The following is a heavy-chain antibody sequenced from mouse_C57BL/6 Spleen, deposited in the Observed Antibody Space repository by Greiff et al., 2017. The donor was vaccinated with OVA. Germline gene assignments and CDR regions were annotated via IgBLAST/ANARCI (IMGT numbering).Heavy chain of an antibody. Sequence: QVHVKQPGAELVKPGASVKLSCKASGYTFTSYWMHWVKQRPGRGLEWIGRIDPNSGGTKYNEKFKSKATLTVDKPSSTAYMQRSSLTSEDSAVYYCATGTGAMDYWGQGTSVTVSS. J-gene: IGHJ4*01. CDR1: GYTFTSYW. CDR3: ATGTGAMDY. CDR2: IDPNSGGT. V-gene: IGHV1-72*01. D-gene: IGHD4-1*01.